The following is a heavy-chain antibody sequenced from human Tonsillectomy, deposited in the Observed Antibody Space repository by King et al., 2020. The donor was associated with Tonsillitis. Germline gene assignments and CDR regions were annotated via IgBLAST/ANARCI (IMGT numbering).Heavy chain of an antibody. CDR2: IYYSGST. V-gene: IGHV4-31*03. Sequence: VQLQESGPGLVKPSQTLSLTCTVSGGSISSGGYYWSWIRQHPGKGLEWIGYIYYSGSTYSNTSLKSRVTISVDTSKNQFSLKLSSLTAAETAVYYCARWNWNYNKFDYWGQGTLVTVSS. J-gene: IGHJ4*02. D-gene: IGHD1-7*01. CDR3: ARWNWNYNKFDY. CDR1: GGSISSGGYY.